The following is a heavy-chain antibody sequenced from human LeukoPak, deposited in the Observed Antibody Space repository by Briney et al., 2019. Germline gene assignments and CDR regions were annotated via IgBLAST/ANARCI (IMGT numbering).Heavy chain of an antibody. Sequence: ASVKVSCKASGYTFTSYGISWVRQAPGQGLEWMGWISVYNGNTNYAQKLQGRVTMTTDTSTSTAYMELRSLRSDDTAVYYCAREEDVSGYGDYDFDYWGQGTLVTVSS. CDR2: ISVYNGNT. CDR1: GYTFTSYG. CDR3: AREEDVSGYGDYDFDY. D-gene: IGHD4-17*01. V-gene: IGHV1-18*01. J-gene: IGHJ4*02.